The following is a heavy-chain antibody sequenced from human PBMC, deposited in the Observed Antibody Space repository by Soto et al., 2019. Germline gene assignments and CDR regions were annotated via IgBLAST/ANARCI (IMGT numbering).Heavy chain of an antibody. CDR2: INPSGGST. V-gene: IGHV1-46*01. CDR3: ARDRRYSSGWYYFDY. D-gene: IGHD6-19*01. CDR1: VYTFTSYY. J-gene: IGHJ4*02. Sequence: XSVKVSCNASVYTFTSYYMHWVRQAPGQGLEWMGIINPSGGSTSYAQKFQGRVTMTRDTSTSTVYMELSSLRSEDTAVYYCARDRRYSSGWYYFDYWGQGTLVTVSS.